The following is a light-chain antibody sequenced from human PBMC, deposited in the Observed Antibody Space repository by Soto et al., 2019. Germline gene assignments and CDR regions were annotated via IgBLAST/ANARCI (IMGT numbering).Light chain of an antibody. Sequence: DIQMTQSPSTLSASVGDRVTITCRASQSISSWLAWYQQKPGKAPKLLIYKASDLESGVPSRFSGSGSGAEFTLTFSSLQPDDFATYYCQQYNSFPLTFGGGTKVDIK. V-gene: IGKV1-5*03. CDR3: QQYNSFPLT. CDR1: QSISSW. J-gene: IGKJ4*01. CDR2: KAS.